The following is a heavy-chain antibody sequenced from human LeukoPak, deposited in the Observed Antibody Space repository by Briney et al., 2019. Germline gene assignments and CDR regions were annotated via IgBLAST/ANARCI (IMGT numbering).Heavy chain of an antibody. CDR2: INAGNGNT. V-gene: IGHV1-3*03. Sequence: GASVKVSCKASGYTFTSYAMHWVRQAPGQRLEWMGWINAGNGNTKYSQEFQGRVTITRDTSASTAYMELSSLRSEDMAVYYCARRGVYNWNDDAFDIWGQGTMVTVSS. J-gene: IGHJ3*02. D-gene: IGHD1-1*01. CDR1: GYTFTSYA. CDR3: ARRGVYNWNDDAFDI.